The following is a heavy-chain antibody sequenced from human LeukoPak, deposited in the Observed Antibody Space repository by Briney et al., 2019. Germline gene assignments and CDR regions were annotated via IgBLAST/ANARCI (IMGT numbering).Heavy chain of an antibody. Sequence: PSETLSLTCTVSGGSISSGSYYWSWIRQPAGKGLEWIGRINTSGSTNYNPSLKSRVTISVDTSKNQFSLKLSSVTAADTAVYYCASIQSCYFGLDVWGQGTTVTVSS. CDR1: GGSISSGSYY. V-gene: IGHV4-61*02. J-gene: IGHJ6*02. CDR2: INTSGST. CDR3: ASIQSCYFGLDV. D-gene: IGHD4-11*01.